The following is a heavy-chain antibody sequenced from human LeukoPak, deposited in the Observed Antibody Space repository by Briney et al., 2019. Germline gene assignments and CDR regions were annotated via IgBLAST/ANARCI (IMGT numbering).Heavy chain of an antibody. CDR1: GYTFTSYN. J-gene: IGHJ4*02. D-gene: IGHD2-2*01. V-gene: IGHV1-8*03. Sequence: ASVRVSCKASGYTFTSYNINWVRQATGQGLEWMGWMNPNSGNTGYAQRFQGRVTITRNTSISTAYMELSSLGSEDTAVYYCARGLSQLLVVWGQGTLVTVSS. CDR3: ARGLSQLLVV. CDR2: MNPNSGNT.